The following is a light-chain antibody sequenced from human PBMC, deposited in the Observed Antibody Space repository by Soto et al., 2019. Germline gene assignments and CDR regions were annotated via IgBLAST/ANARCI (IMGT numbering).Light chain of an antibody. CDR3: QQYDNLPST. J-gene: IGKJ4*01. CDR2: DAS. Sequence: DIQMTQSPSSLSASVGDRVTITCQASQDISNYLNWYQQKPGKAPKLLIYDASNLETGVPSRFSGSGSGTAFTFTISSLQPEDIATYYCQQYDNLPSTFGGGTKVEIK. V-gene: IGKV1-33*01. CDR1: QDISNY.